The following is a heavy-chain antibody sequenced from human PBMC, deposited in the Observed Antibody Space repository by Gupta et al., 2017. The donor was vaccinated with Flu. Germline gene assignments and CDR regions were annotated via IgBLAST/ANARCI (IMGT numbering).Heavy chain of an antibody. CDR2: ISNSGGSA. Sequence: EVHLSESGGGLVQPGGSLRLSCAASGFTFSTYAMSWVRQAPGKGLEWVSGISNSGGSAFYADSVKGRFTISRDNSKNTVYQQMNSLRAEDTAVYYCAKDDTITLVRGVFDYWGQGTLVTVSS. CDR3: AKDDTITLVRGVFDY. V-gene: IGHV3-23*01. J-gene: IGHJ4*02. D-gene: IGHD3-10*01. CDR1: GFTFSTYA.